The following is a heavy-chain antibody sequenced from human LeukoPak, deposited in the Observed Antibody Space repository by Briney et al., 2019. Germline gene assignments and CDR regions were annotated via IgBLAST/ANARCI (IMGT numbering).Heavy chain of an antibody. CDR1: GFTFTSFY. J-gene: IGHJ4*02. D-gene: IGHD6-13*01. V-gene: IGHV3-7*01. CDR3: AREVAVGIGAYNF. Sequence: PGGSLRLSCVASGFTFTSFYMSWVRQAPGKGLEWVANINLDGSEQYYVDSVKGRFTISRDNAKNSLYLQMNSLWAEDRAVYYCAREVAVGIGAYNFWGQGTLVTVSS. CDR2: INLDGSEQ.